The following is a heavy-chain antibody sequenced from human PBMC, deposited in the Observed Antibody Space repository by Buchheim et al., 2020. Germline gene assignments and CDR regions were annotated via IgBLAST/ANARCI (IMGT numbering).Heavy chain of an antibody. CDR3: ASGYCSGGSCYDDAFDI. CDR1: GGSISSYY. D-gene: IGHD2-15*01. V-gene: IGHV4-59*01. J-gene: IGHJ3*02. CDR2: IYYSGST. Sequence: QVQLQESGPGLVKPSETLSLTCTVSGGSISSYYWSWIRQPPGKGLEWIGFIYYSGSTNYNPSLKSRVTISVDTSKNQFSLKLSSVTAAETAVYYCASGYCSGGSCYDDAFDIWGQGT.